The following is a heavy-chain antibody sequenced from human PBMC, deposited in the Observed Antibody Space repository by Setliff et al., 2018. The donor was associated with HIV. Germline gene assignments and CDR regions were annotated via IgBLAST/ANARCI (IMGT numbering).Heavy chain of an antibody. CDR2: IGGSTGST. V-gene: IGHV3-23*01. D-gene: IGHD1-26*01. J-gene: IGHJ6*02. CDR1: GFAFDNYC. Sequence: GESLRLSCAASGFAFDNYCMTWVRQAPGKGLEWVSAIGGSTGSTYYADSVKGRFTISTDNSKNTLYLQMDSLRAEDTAVYYCAKPLTQWGVSPYHYAVDVWGQGTTVTVSS. CDR3: AKPLTQWGVSPYHYAVDV.